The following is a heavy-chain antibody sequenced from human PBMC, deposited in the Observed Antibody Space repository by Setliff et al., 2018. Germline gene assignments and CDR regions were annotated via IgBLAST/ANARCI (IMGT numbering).Heavy chain of an antibody. D-gene: IGHD1-20*01. CDR3: ARYNSAAGSFDP. CDR2: ISHSGST. CDR1: GGSISSGDYY. J-gene: IGHJ5*02. V-gene: IGHV4-39*07. Sequence: SETLSLTCTVSGGSISSGDYYWSWIRQPPGKGLEWIGEISHSGSTNYNPSLKSRVTMSVDTSKNQFSLMLTSVTAADTAMYYCARYNSAAGSFDPWGQGTRVTVSS.